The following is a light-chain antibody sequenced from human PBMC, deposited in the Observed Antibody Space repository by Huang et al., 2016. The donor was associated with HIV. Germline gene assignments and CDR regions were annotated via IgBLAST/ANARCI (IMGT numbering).Light chain of an antibody. CDR1: QSISSW. CDR2: KAS. J-gene: IGKJ4*01. V-gene: IGKV1-5*03. CDR3: QQYNSYPLT. Sequence: DIQMTQSPSTLSASVGDRVTITCRASQSISSWLAWYQQQPGKATKLLIYKASSLESGVPARLSGSGSGTEFTLTISSLQPDDFATYYCQQYNSYPLTFGGGTKVQIK.